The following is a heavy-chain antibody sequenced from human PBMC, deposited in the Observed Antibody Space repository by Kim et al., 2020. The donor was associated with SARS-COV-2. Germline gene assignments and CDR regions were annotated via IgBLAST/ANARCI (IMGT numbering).Heavy chain of an antibody. CDR2: ISSSSSTI. D-gene: IGHD1-26*01. Sequence: GGSLRLSCAASGFTFSSYSMNWVRQAPGKGLEWVSYISSSSSTIYYADSVKGRFTISRDNAKNSLYLQMNSLRDEDTAVYYCARDWWREPMYYFDYWGQGTLVTVSS. J-gene: IGHJ4*02. CDR3: ARDWWREPMYYFDY. CDR1: GFTFSSYS. V-gene: IGHV3-48*02.